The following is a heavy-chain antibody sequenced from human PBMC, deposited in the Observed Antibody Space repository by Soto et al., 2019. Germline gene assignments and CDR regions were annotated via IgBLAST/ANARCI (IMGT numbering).Heavy chain of an antibody. CDR1: VGSIISTGYY. D-gene: IGHD2-15*01. J-gene: IGHJ4*02. CDR3: ERDMSGYGSGESCYSGIDD. V-gene: IGHV4-31*02. CDR2: IYYSGSI. Sequence: SETLSLTCTFSVGSIISTGYYWGWIRQHPGGGLEWIESIYYSGSIYYNPSLKSRVTISVDMSKNQFSLKLRSVTAADTAVYYCERDMSGYGSGESCYSGIDDWGQGTLVTVSS.